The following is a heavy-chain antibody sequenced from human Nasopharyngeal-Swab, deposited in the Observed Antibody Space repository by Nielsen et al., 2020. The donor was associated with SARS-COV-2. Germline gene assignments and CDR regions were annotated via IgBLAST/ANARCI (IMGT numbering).Heavy chain of an antibody. Sequence: GESLKISCVVSGFTFRSYAMSWVRQAPGKGLEWVSSITSSGEKTDYADSVKGRFTISRDNSRNTLYLQMNSLRAEDTAVYYCARVRGGSYQAAFDIWGQGTMVTVSS. D-gene: IGHD1-26*01. V-gene: IGHV3-23*01. CDR1: GFTFRSYA. J-gene: IGHJ3*02. CDR3: ARVRGGSYQAAFDI. CDR2: ITSSGEKT.